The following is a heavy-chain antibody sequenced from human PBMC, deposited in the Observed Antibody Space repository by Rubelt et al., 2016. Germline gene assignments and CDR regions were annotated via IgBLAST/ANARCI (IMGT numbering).Heavy chain of an antibody. V-gene: IGHV4-34*01. CDR3: ARGNTIFGGVRPFDY. J-gene: IGHJ4*02. CDR1: GGSFSGYY. Sequence: QVHLQESGPGLLKPSETLSLTCAVYGGSFSGYYWSWIRQPPGKGLEWIGEINHSGSTNYNPSLKSRVTISVDTSKNRISQQRSSVTPAETAVYYCARGNTIFGGVRPFDYWGQGTLVTVSS. D-gene: IGHD3-3*01. CDR2: INHSGST.